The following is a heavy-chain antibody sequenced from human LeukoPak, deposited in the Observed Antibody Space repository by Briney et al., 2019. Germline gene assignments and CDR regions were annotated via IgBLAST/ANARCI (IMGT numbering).Heavy chain of an antibody. V-gene: IGHV4-38-2*01. Sequence: SETLSLTCAVCGYSISSGYYWGWIRQPPGKGLEWIGSIYHSGSTYYNPSLKSRVTISVDTSKNQFSLKLSSVTAADTAVYYCARGVILDYWGQGTLVTVSS. CDR3: ARGVILDY. J-gene: IGHJ4*02. D-gene: IGHD3-16*02. CDR2: IYHSGST. CDR1: GYSISSGYY.